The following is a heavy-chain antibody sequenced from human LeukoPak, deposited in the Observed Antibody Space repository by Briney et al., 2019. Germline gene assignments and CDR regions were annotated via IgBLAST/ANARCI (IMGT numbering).Heavy chain of an antibody. CDR2: IIPFFGTT. CDR1: RYTFTGYY. V-gene: IGHV1-69*06. CDR3: ARDRGYSYYQFYMDV. D-gene: IGHD5-24*01. Sequence: SVKVSCKASRYTFTGYYMHWVRQAPGQGLEWMGGIIPFFGTTNYAQKFQGRVTITADKSTTTAYMELSSLRSEDTAVYYCARDRGYSYYQFYMDVWGKGTTVTVSS. J-gene: IGHJ6*03.